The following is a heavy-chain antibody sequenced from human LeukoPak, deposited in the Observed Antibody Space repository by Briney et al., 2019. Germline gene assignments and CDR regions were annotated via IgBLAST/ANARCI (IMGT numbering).Heavy chain of an antibody. CDR2: ISGSGGST. V-gene: IGHV3-23*01. CDR3: TSSSSRGIYYYYYYMDV. CDR1: GFTFSSYA. J-gene: IGHJ6*03. Sequence: PGGSLRLSCAASGFTFSSYAMSWVRQAPGKGLEWASAISGSGGSTYYAGSVKGRFTISRDNSKNTLYLQMDSLRAEDTAVYYCTSSSSRGIYYYYYYMDVWGKGTTVTVSS. D-gene: IGHD6-6*01.